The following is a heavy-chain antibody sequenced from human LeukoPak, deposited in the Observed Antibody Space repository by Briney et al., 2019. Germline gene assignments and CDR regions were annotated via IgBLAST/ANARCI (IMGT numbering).Heavy chain of an antibody. CDR1: GFTLSSYA. D-gene: IGHD2-15*01. J-gene: IGHJ6*03. V-gene: IGHV3-23*01. Sequence: GGSLRLSCAASGFTLSSYAMSWVRQAPGKGLEWVSAISGSGGSTYYADSVKGRFTISRDNSKNTLYLQMNSLRAEDTAVYYCAKDLSDSSYYYYFMDVWGKGTTVTVSS. CDR3: AKDLSDSSYYYYFMDV. CDR2: ISGSGGST.